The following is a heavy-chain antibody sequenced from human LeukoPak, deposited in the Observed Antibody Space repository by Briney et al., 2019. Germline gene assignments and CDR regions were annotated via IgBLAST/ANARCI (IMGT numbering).Heavy chain of an antibody. V-gene: IGHV3-30*02. J-gene: IGHJ6*03. D-gene: IGHD2-8*01. Sequence: GGSLRLSCAASAFTFSSYGMHWVRQAPGKGLEGVAYIQYDGSNEQYADSVKGRFSISRDSSKNILYLQMNSLRAEDTAVYYCAKDRCSNGVGCYYYYMDVWGKGTTVTISS. CDR2: IQYDGSNE. CDR3: AKDRCSNGVGCYYYYMDV. CDR1: AFTFSSYG.